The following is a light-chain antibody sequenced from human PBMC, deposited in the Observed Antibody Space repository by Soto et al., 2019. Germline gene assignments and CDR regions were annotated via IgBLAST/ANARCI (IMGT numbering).Light chain of an antibody. CDR1: QSINND. Sequence: EVVMTQSPATLSVSPGERATLSCRASQSINNDLACYQHKPGQAPRLLIYGASTRAIGVPARFSGSGSGTEFTLPIESLQSDDFAVYYCQQYHNWPPITFGQGTQREIK. CDR3: QQYHNWPPIT. V-gene: IGKV3-15*01. J-gene: IGKJ5*01. CDR2: GAS.